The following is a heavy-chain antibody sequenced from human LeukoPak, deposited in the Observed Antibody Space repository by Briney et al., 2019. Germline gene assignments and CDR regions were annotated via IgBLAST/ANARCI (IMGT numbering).Heavy chain of an antibody. CDR2: ISGSGGST. J-gene: IGHJ6*03. Sequence: SGGSLRLSCAASGFTFSSYAMSWVRQAPGKGLEWVSAISGSGGSTYYADSVKGRFTISRDNSKNTLYLQMNSLRAEDTAVYYYAKLPSSYYYYYMDVWGKGTTVTVSS. V-gene: IGHV3-23*01. CDR3: AKLPSSYYYYYMDV. CDR1: GFTFSSYA. D-gene: IGHD2-2*01.